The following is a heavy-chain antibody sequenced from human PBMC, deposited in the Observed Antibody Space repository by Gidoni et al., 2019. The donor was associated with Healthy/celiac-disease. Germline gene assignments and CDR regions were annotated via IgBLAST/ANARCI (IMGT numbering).Heavy chain of an antibody. CDR3: AREPDSSGSWSIDS. CDR1: GLTLSSYS. Sequence: SGGGLVQPVGSLRLSCAASGLTLSSYSMKGVRQAAGRGLEWVSYISSSSSTIYYADSEKGRFTISRANAKNSLYLQMNSLRDEDTAVYYCAREPDSSGSWSIDSWGQGTLVTVSS. D-gene: IGHD6-13*01. J-gene: IGHJ4*02. CDR2: ISSSSSTI. V-gene: IGHV3-48*02.